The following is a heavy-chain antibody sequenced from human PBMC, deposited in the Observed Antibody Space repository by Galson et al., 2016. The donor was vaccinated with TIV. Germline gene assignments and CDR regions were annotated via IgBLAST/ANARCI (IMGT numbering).Heavy chain of an antibody. CDR1: GYSFTTFW. CDR2: TYPEDSDT. V-gene: IGHV5-51*01. J-gene: IGHJ3*01. Sequence: QSGAEVKKPGESLKISCKASGYSFTTFWIGWVRQMPGKGLEWMGVTYPEDSDTRYSPSFQGQVTISADKSIRTAYLQWSSPKASDTAIYYCAHRQGMMNSFDVWGQGTMVTVSS. CDR3: AHRQGMMNSFDV. D-gene: IGHD3-16*01.